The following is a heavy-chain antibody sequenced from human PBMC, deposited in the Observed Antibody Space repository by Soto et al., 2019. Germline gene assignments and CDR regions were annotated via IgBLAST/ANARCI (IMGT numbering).Heavy chain of an antibody. V-gene: IGHV4-39*02. CDR3: ARELDYAAYPKGGGDYYYGMDV. J-gene: IGHJ6*02. CDR2: VYYRGSP. D-gene: IGHD4-17*01. Sequence: DAATSLRSRFWSWARQPQGKGLEWIGCVYYRGSPFYHPSLKSRVNITMDTSKNQFSLKPTSVTAADTGVFYCARELDYAAYPKGGGDYYYGMDVWGRGTTVTVS. CDR1: DAATSLRSRF.